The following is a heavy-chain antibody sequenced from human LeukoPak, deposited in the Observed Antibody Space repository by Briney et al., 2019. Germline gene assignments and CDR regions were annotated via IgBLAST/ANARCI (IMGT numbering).Heavy chain of an antibody. J-gene: IGHJ6*03. CDR1: GYTFTSYG. CDR2: ISAYNGNT. V-gene: IGHV1-18*01. CDR3: ARDRYPTVGDYYYYYYMDV. D-gene: IGHD4-23*01. Sequence: ASVKVSCKASGYTFTSYGISWVRQAPGQGLEWMGWISAYNGNTNYAQKLQGRVTMTTDTSTSTAYMELRSLRSDDTAVYYCARDRYPTVGDYYYYYYMDVWGKGTTVTVSS.